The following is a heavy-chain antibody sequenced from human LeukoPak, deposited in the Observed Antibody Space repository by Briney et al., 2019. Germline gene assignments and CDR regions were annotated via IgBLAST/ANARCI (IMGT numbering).Heavy chain of an antibody. CDR1: GGTFSSYA. CDR3: ATDLLRPYYYDSSGHRHAFDI. V-gene: IGHV1-69*01. D-gene: IGHD3-22*01. CDR2: IIPIFGTA. J-gene: IGHJ3*02. Sequence: SVKVSCKASGGTFSSYAISWVRQAPGQGLEWMGGIIPIFGTANYAQKFQGRVTITADESTSTAYMELSSLRSEDTAVYYCATDLLRPYYYDSSGHRHAFDIWGQGTMVTVSS.